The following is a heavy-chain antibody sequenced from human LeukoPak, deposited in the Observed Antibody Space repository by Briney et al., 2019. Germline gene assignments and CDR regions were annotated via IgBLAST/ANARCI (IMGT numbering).Heavy chain of an antibody. Sequence: SETLSLTCAVYGGSFSSYYWSWIRQPAGKGLEWIGRIYTSGSTNYNPSLKSRVTMSVDTSKNQFSLKLSSVTAADTAVYYCARQRSSTRSAFDIWGQGTMVTVSS. CDR1: GGSFSSYY. J-gene: IGHJ3*02. V-gene: IGHV4-59*10. CDR3: ARQRSSTRSAFDI. CDR2: IYTSGST. D-gene: IGHD2-2*01.